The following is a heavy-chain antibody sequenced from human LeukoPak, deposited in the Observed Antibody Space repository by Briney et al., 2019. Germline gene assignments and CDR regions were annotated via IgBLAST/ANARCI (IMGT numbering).Heavy chain of an antibody. D-gene: IGHD6-13*01. CDR2: IKQDGSEK. J-gene: IGHJ6*03. CDR1: GFTFSSYW. V-gene: IGHV3-7*01. Sequence: GGSLRLSCAASGFTFSSYWMSWVRQAPGKGLEWVANIKQDGSEKYYVDSVKGRFTISRDNAKNSLYLQMNSLRAEDTAVYYCAGDGVIAVAGGDYYYYMDVWGKGTTVTVSS. CDR3: AGDGVIAVAGGDYYYYMDV.